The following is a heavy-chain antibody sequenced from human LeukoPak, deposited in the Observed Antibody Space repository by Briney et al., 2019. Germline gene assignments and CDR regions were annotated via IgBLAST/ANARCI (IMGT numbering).Heavy chain of an antibody. Sequence: GGSLRLSCAASGFTFSSYAMSWVRQAPGKGLEWVSAICGSGGGTYYADSVKGGFTISRDNFKNTLYLQMNSLRAEDTAVYYCAEGGSSLNPDFDYWGQGTLVTVSS. D-gene: IGHD3-10*01. CDR1: GFTFSSYA. CDR3: AEGGSSLNPDFDY. CDR2: ICGSGGGT. J-gene: IGHJ4*02. V-gene: IGHV3-23*01.